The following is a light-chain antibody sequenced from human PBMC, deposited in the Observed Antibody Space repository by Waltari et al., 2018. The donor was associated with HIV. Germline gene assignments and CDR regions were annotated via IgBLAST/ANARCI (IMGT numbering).Light chain of an antibody. CDR3: QQYFAVPLT. CDR2: GSF. CDR1: QDISSS. V-gene: IGKV1-NL1*01. J-gene: IGKJ4*02. Sequence: DIQMTQSPCSLSASLGDTVLMTCRETQDISSSVSWFQQQPGKVPKLLVHGSFILQRGVPPRFRGSGSETDYTHTISVLQAEDFATYCCQQYFAVPLTFGGGTRV.